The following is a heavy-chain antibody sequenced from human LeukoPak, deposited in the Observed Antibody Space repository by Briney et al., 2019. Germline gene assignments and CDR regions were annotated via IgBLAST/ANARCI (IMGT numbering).Heavy chain of an antibody. Sequence: GGSLRLSCVASGFSFDICAMSWVRQAPGKGPEWVSSIGGPTETFYADSVKGRFTVSRDNSQHTLYLQMNSLRAEDTAVYYCAEDATPRNSIWDYFGKWGQGALVTVST. D-gene: IGHD4-23*01. CDR3: AEDATPRNSIWDYFGK. CDR1: GFSFDICA. V-gene: IGHV3-23*01. CDR2: IGGPTET. J-gene: IGHJ4*02.